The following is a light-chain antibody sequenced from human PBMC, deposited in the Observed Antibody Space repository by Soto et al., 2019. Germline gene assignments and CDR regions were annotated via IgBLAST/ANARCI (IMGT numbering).Light chain of an antibody. Sequence: EMVLTQCPGTLSLSTGERATLSCRASQSVSSYLAWYQQKPAQAPRLLIYGASSRATGIPDRFSGSGSGTDFTLTISRLEPEDFAVYYCQQYGSSLPITFGQGTRLEI. J-gene: IGKJ5*01. CDR1: QSVSSY. V-gene: IGKV3-20*01. CDR2: GAS. CDR3: QQYGSSLPIT.